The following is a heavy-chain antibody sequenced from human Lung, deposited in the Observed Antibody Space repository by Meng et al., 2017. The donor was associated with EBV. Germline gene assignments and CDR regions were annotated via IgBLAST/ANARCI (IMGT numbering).Heavy chain of an antibody. CDR1: GYTFTTYG. J-gene: IGHJ4*02. Sequence: VLLVESGSWFKKPGASGRISCKASGYTFTTYGMNWVRQAPGQGLEWMGRINTNTGKPTYAQGLTGRFVFSLDTSVSTAYLQISSLKAEDTAVYYCARDSEAADYWGQGTLVTVSS. CDR3: ARDSEAADY. D-gene: IGHD6-25*01. V-gene: IGHV7-4-1*02. CDR2: INTNTGKP.